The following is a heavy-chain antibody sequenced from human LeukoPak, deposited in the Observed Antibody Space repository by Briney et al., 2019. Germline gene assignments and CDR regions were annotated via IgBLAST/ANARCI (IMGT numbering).Heavy chain of an antibody. Sequence: GGSLRLSCAASGFTFNNDPMNWVRQAPGKGLEWVAHIRSDTKTIVYADSVKGRFTISRDNAKNSLSLQMDSLRAEDTAVYYCARAGKVVVTATPGYWGQGTLVTVSS. J-gene: IGHJ4*02. CDR2: IRSDTKTI. CDR3: ARAGKVVVTATPGY. D-gene: IGHD2-21*02. CDR1: GFTFNNDP. V-gene: IGHV3-48*01.